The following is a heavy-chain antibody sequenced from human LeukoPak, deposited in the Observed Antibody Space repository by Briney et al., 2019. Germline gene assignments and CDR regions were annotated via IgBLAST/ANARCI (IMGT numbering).Heavy chain of an antibody. CDR2: IYHSGST. CDR1: GYSISSGYY. V-gene: IGHV4-38-2*01. D-gene: IGHD2-2*01. CDR3: ARHSPEYQLLFGWYFDL. Sequence: PSETLSLTCAVSGYSISSGYYWGWIRQPPGKGLEWIGSIYHSGSTYYNPSLKSRVTISVDTSKNQFSLKLSSVTAADTAVYYCARHSPEYQLLFGWYFDLWGRGTLVTVS. J-gene: IGHJ2*01.